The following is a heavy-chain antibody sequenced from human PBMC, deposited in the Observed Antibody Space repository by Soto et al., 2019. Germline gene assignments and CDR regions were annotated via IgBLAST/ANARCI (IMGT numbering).Heavy chain of an antibody. D-gene: IGHD3-22*01. J-gene: IGHJ4*02. CDR1: GFTFSSYW. V-gene: IGHV3-7*03. Sequence: EVQLVESGGGLVQPGGSLRLSCAASGFTFSSYWMSWVRQAPGKGLEWVANIKQDGSEKYYVDSVKGRFTISRDNAKNSLYLQMNSLRTEDTALYYCAKGYNYDRSGNPDYWGQGTLVTVSS. CDR2: IKQDGSEK. CDR3: AKGYNYDRSGNPDY.